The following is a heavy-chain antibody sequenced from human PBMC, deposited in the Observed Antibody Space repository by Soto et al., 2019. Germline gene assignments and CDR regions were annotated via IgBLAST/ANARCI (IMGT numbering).Heavy chain of an antibody. D-gene: IGHD3-16*01. CDR3: ARTLDYGHMDV. V-gene: IGHV4-4*09. CDR1: GDSVRNQY. Sequence: PSETLSLTCTVSGDSVRNQYWSWIRRSPGRGLEWIGYIYRSGSTKYNPSLKSRLTISVDTSKNQFSLKLSSVTAADMAVYYCARTLDYGHMDVWGKGTTVTVSS. CDR2: IYRSGST. J-gene: IGHJ6*03.